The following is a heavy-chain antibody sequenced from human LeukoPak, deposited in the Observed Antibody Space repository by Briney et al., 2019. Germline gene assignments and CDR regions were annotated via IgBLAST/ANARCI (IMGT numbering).Heavy chain of an antibody. D-gene: IGHD5-24*01. CDR3: ARDQGRWQDDAFDI. CDR2: ISSSSSYI. V-gene: IGHV3-21*01. J-gene: IGHJ3*02. Sequence: GGSLRLSCAASGFTFSSYSMNWVRQAPGKGLEWVSSISSSSSYIYYADSVKGRFTISRDNAKNSLYLQMNSLRAEDTAVYYCARDQGRWQDDAFDIWGQGTMVIVSS. CDR1: GFTFSSYS.